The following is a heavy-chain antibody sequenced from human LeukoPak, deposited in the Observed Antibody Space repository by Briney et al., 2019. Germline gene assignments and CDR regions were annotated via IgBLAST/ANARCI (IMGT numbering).Heavy chain of an antibody. CDR3: ATAAAGYYYYYYYMDV. CDR1: GFTFSSYA. V-gene: IGHV3-23*01. Sequence: GGSLRLSCAASGFTFSSYAMSWVRRAPGKGLEWVSAISGSGGSTYYADSVKGRFTISRDNSKNTLYLQMNSLRAEDTAVYYCATAAAGYYYYYYYMDVWGKGTTVTVSS. D-gene: IGHD6-13*01. CDR2: ISGSGGST. J-gene: IGHJ6*03.